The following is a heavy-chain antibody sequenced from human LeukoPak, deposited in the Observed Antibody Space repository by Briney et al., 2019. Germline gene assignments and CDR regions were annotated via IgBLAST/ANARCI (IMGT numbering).Heavy chain of an antibody. CDR1: GGSISSYY. CDR3: AREGADDSSGYYWLDP. V-gene: IGHV4-59*01. J-gene: IGHJ5*02. CDR2: IYYSGST. Sequence: PSETLSLTCTASGGSISSYYWSWIRQPPGKGLEWVGSIYYSGSTNYNPSLKSRVTISVDTSKNQFSLKLNSVTAADTAVYYCAREGADDSSGYYWLDPWGQGTLVIVSS. D-gene: IGHD3-22*01.